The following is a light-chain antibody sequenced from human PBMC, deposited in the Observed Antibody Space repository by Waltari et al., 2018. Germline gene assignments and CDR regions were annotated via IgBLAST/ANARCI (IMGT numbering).Light chain of an antibody. CDR1: RSDVVNYNF. J-gene: IGLJ3*02. Sequence: QSVLTQPASVSGSPGQSITISCTGSRSDVVNYNFVPWYQQHPDEAPKLVIYEGSKRPSGISIRFSGSKSGNTASLTISRLQAEDEADYFCCSYAGSRTPWVFGGGTRVTVL. CDR3: CSYAGSRTPWV. CDR2: EGS. V-gene: IGLV2-23*01.